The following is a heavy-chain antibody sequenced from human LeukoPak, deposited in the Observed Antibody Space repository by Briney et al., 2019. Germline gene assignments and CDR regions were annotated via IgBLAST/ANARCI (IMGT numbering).Heavy chain of an antibody. Sequence: SETLSLTCTVSGGSISSYYWSWIRQPPGKGLEWIGYIYYSGSTNYNPSLKSRVTISVDTSKNQFSLKLSSVTAADTAVYYCARGGEGAAAGTPTWGQGTLVTVSS. J-gene: IGHJ4*02. V-gene: IGHV4-59*12. CDR3: ARGGEGAAAGTPT. CDR2: IYYSGST. CDR1: GGSISSYY. D-gene: IGHD6-13*01.